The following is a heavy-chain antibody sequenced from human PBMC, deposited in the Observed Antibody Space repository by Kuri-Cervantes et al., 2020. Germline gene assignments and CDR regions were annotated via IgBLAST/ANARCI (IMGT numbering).Heavy chain of an antibody. CDR1: GGSFSSSSYY. D-gene: IGHD3-10*01. J-gene: IGHJ4*02. Sequence: ESLKISCTLSGGSFSSSSYYWGWIRQPPGKGLEWVSSMYYTGTTLYNPSLKSRVTFSVDTSKKQLSLNMRSMTAADTAVYYCARVYSNFDGSGSFVDYWGQGTLVTVSS. CDR2: MYYTGTT. V-gene: IGHV4-39*02. CDR3: ARVYSNFDGSGSFVDY.